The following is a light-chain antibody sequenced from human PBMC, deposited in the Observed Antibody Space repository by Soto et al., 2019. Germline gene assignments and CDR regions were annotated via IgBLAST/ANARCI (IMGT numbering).Light chain of an antibody. CDR3: QQRSNWPPT. CDR1: QSVSSY. Sequence: IVFTQPPSTLSLSPGERATLSCRASQSVSSYLAWYQQKPGQAPMLLIYDASNRATGIPARFSGSVSGTDLTINISSLESEDCEVYECQQRSNWPPTFCQGTRLEIK. V-gene: IGKV3-11*01. CDR2: DAS. J-gene: IGKJ5*01.